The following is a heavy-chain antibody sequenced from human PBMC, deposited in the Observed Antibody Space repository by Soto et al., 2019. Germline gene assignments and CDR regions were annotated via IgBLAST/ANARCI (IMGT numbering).Heavy chain of an antibody. V-gene: IGHV4-59*01. Sequence: SETLSLTCTVSGGSISSYDWSWIRQPPGKGLEWIGYIYYSGSTNYNPSLKSRVTISVDMSKNQFSLKLSSVTAADTAVYYCARGKHYYGSGSHETYYYYYMDVWGKGTTVTVSS. CDR2: IYYSGST. CDR1: GGSISSYD. D-gene: IGHD3-10*01. CDR3: ARGKHYYGSGSHETYYYYYMDV. J-gene: IGHJ6*03.